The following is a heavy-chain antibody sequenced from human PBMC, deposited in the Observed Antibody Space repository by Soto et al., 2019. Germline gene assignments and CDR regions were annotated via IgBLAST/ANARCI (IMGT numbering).Heavy chain of an antibody. CDR2: LYYTGST. J-gene: IGHJ4*02. D-gene: IGHD4-17*01. CDR1: GGSISSHY. CDR3: ARVGATVTSQALGFDH. V-gene: IGHV4-59*11. Sequence: SETLSLTCTVSGGSISSHYWSWVRQPPGKGLEWIGYLYYTGSTNYNASLKSQVTMSLDTSKNQFSLMLTSVTAADTAVYYCARVGATVTSQALGFDHWGQGILVTVSS.